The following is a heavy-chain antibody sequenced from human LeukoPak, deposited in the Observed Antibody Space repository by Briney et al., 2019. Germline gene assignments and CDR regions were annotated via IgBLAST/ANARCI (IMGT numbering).Heavy chain of an antibody. J-gene: IGHJ4*02. CDR1: GFTFSSYQ. V-gene: IGHV3-48*03. CDR3: ARDGAYSGYDYYDY. D-gene: IGHD5-12*01. CDR2: ISNSGTTI. Sequence: PGGSLRLSCAASGFTFSSYQMNWVRQAPGKGLEWVSHISNSGTTIYYADSVKGRFTISTDNAKNSLYLQMDSLRADDTAVYYCARDGAYSGYDYYDYWGQGTLVTVSS.